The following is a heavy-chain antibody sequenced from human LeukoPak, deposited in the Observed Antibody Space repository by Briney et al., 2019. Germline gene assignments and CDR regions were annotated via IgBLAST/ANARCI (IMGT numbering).Heavy chain of an antibody. J-gene: IGHJ4*02. D-gene: IGHD3-10*01. CDR3: AKSDYYGASGY. Sequence: PSETLSLTCTVSAGSISLYNTYYWNWIRQSPGKGLEWIGYIYYSGSTSYNPSLKSRVTISVDTFRNQFSLKLTSVTAADTAIYYCAKSDYYGASGYWGQGTLVTVSS. CDR1: AGSISLYNTYY. V-gene: IGHV4-59*01. CDR2: IYYSGST.